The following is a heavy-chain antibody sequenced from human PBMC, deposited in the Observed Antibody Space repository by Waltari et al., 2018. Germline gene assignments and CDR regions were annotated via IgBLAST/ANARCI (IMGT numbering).Heavy chain of an antibody. Sequence: EVQLVESGGGLVQPGGSLRLSCAASGFPLSSFWMNWVRQTPGKGLEWGAGIKQDGSEKYYADSVKGRFTISRDNAKNSLYLQMNSLRAEDTAVYYCATSGWYCFDYWGQGTLVTVSS. D-gene: IGHD6-19*01. CDR2: IKQDGSEK. CDR1: GFPLSSFW. J-gene: IGHJ4*02. V-gene: IGHV3-7*01. CDR3: ATSGWYCFDY.